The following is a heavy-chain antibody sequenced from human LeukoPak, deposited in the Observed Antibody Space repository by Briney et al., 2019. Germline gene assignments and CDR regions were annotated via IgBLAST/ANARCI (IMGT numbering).Heavy chain of an antibody. CDR1: GYTFTGYY. V-gene: IGHV1-2*02. J-gene: IGHJ6*03. Sequence: ASVKVSCKASGYTFTGYYMHWVRQAPGQGLEWMGWINPNSGGTNYAQKFQGRVTMTRDTSISTAYMELSRLRSDDTAVYYCARVEVDYYGSGSSEYYYYYMDVWGKGTTVTVSS. D-gene: IGHD3-10*01. CDR3: ARVEVDYYGSGSSEYYYYYMDV. CDR2: INPNSGGT.